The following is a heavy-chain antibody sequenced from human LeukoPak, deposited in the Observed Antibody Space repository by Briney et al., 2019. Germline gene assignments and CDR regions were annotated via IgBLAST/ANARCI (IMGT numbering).Heavy chain of an antibody. CDR1: GFTFSSYA. V-gene: IGHV3-23*01. D-gene: IGHD2-21*01. CDR3: AKLAYCGGDCYYYYYYYMDV. J-gene: IGHJ6*03. CDR2: ISGSGGST. Sequence: GGSLRLSCAASGFTFSSYAMSWVRQAPGKGLEWVSAISGSGGSTYYADSVKGRFTISRGNSKNTLYLQMNSLRAEDTAVYYCAKLAYCGGDCYYYYYYYMDVWGKGTTVTVSS.